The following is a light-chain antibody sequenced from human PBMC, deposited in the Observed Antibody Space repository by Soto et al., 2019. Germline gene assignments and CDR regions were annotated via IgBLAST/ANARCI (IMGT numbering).Light chain of an antibody. CDR1: QSVTTY. CDR3: QHRGNWPRT. V-gene: IGKV3-11*01. Sequence: EIVLTQSPATLSLSPGERATLSCRASQSVTTYLSWYQQKPGQAPRLLIYDASNRATDIPARFSGSGSVTEFTLTITSLEPEDFAVYYCQHRGNWPRTFGQGTKLEIK. J-gene: IGKJ2*01. CDR2: DAS.